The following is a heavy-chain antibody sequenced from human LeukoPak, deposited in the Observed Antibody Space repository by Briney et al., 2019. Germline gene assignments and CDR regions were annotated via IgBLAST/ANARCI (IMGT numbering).Heavy chain of an antibody. V-gene: IGHV1-46*03. Sequence: ASVKVSCKASGYTFTSYYMHWVRQAPGQGLEWMGIINPSGGSTSYAQKFQGRVTMTRDMSTSTVYMELSSLRSEDTAVYYCATNYDSSGFYYYYYMDVWGKGTTVTVSS. CDR2: INPSGGST. CDR1: GYTFTSYY. CDR3: ATNYDSSGFYYYYYMDV. D-gene: IGHD3-22*01. J-gene: IGHJ6*03.